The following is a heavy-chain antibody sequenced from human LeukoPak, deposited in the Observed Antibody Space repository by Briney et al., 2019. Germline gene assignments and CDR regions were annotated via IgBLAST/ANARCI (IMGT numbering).Heavy chain of an antibody. V-gene: IGHV3-21*01. CDR2: ISSSSSYI. Sequence: GGSLRLSCAASGFTFSSYSMNWVRQAPGKGLEWVSSISSSSSYIYYADSVKGRFTISRDNAKNSLYLQMNSLRAEDTAVYYCARDGLGSGRTGGMDVWGQGTTVTVSS. D-gene: IGHD1-26*01. CDR1: GFTFSSYS. J-gene: IGHJ6*02. CDR3: ARDGLGSGRTGGMDV.